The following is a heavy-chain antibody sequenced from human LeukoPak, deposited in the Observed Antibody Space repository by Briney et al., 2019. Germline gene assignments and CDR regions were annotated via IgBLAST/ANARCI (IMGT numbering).Heavy chain of an antibody. J-gene: IGHJ2*01. D-gene: IGHD2-21*02. CDR1: GGSISSSNW. Sequence: SGTLSLTCGVSGGSISSSNWWSWVRQSPGTGLEWIGEVYRSGFINYNPSLQSRVTFSVDKSKNQFSLELNSVTAADTAVYYCARRGVTFYWYFDLWGRGTLVTVSS. CDR2: VYRSGFI. V-gene: IGHV4-4*02. CDR3: ARRGVTFYWYFDL.